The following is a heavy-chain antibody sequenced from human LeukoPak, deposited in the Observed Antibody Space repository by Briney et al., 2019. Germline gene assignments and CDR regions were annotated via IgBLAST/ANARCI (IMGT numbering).Heavy chain of an antibody. V-gene: IGHV1-46*01. D-gene: IGHD4-23*01. CDR2: INPTGDST. CDR1: GGTFISYA. CDR3: ARGASGGYFDY. J-gene: IGHJ4*02. Sequence: ASVNVSCKASGGTFISYAISWVRQAPGQGLEWVGLINPTGDSTNYAQNFRGRVTMTRDTSTSTVYMDLSSLRSEDTAVYYCARGASGGYFDYWGQGTLVTVSS.